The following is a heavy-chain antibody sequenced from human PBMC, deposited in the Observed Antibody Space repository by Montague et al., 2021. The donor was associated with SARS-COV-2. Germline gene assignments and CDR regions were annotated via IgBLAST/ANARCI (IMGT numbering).Heavy chain of an antibody. CDR2: IYYSGST. CDR1: GGSISSSSYY. J-gene: IGHJ4*02. Sequence: SETLSLTCTVSGGSISSSSYYWGWIRQPPGKGLEWIGSIYYSGSTYYNPSLKSRVTISVDTSKNQFSLKLSSVTAADTAVYYRARSWGLWLLWGYYFDYWGQGTLVTVSS. CDR3: ARSWGLWLLWGYYFDY. D-gene: IGHD6-19*01. V-gene: IGHV4-39*01.